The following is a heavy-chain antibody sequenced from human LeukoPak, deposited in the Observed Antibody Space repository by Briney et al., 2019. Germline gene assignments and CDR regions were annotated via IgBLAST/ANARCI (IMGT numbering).Heavy chain of an antibody. CDR2: ISGSDGRT. CDR3: ASLNSSSWYFDY. V-gene: IGHV3-23*01. Sequence: QSGGSLRLSCAASGLTFSSYAMSWVRQAPGKGLEWVSGISGSDGRTYYADSVKGRFTISRDNAKNSLYLQMNSLRAEDTAVYYCASLNSSSWYFDYWGQGTLVTVSS. CDR1: GLTFSSYA. D-gene: IGHD6-13*01. J-gene: IGHJ4*02.